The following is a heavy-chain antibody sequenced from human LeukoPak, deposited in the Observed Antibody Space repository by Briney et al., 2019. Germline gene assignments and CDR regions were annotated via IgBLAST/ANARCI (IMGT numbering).Heavy chain of an antibody. Sequence: GGSLRLSCEASGFIFSSAWMTWVRQAPGKGLEWVGHIKNQSSGGTTDYAAPVKGRFSISRDDSKERLYLQMNRLKTEDAAVYYCARGLCTSSGCYQGPFDFWGQGVLVTVSS. CDR3: ARGLCTSSGCYQGPFDF. V-gene: IGHV3-15*01. D-gene: IGHD3-22*01. CDR1: GFIFSSAW. CDR2: IKNQSSGGTT. J-gene: IGHJ4*02.